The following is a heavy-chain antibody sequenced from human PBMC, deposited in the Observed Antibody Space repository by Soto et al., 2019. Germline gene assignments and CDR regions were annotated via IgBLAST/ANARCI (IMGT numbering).Heavy chain of an antibody. CDR1: GASISSGNYY. CDR3: ARYCSGGACQDAFDI. D-gene: IGHD2-15*01. Sequence: PSETLSLTCTVSGASISSGNYYWSWIRQLPGKGLEWIAYMPYSGATHYNPSLKTRVIISLDTSTNQFSLKLSSVTAADTAVYFCARYCSGGACQDAFDIWGQGPIVT. CDR2: MPYSGAT. J-gene: IGHJ3*02. V-gene: IGHV4-31*03.